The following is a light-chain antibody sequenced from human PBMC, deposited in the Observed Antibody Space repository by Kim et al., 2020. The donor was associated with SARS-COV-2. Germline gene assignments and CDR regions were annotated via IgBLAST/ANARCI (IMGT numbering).Light chain of an antibody. V-gene: IGKV1-39*01. CDR3: QQSYSFPPA. Sequence: ASVGDRVAITCRASQSISSYLNWYQQKPGKAPILLIYAASSLQSGVPSRFSGSGSGTDFTLTISSLHPEDFATYYCQQSYSFPPAFGQGTKVEIK. J-gene: IGKJ1*01. CDR1: QSISSY. CDR2: AAS.